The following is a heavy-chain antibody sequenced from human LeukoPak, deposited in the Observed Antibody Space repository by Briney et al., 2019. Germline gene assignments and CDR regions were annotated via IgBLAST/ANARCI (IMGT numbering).Heavy chain of an antibody. CDR2: IKQDGSEK. CDR1: GFIFSSYW. CDR3: ARVSSTHYYFDY. D-gene: IGHD2-2*01. Sequence: GGSLRLSCAACGFIFSSYWMSWVRQTPGKGLEWVANIKQDGSEKYYVDSVKGRFTISRDNAKNSLSLQMNSLRAEDTAVYYCARVSSTHYYFDYWGQGTLVTVSS. V-gene: IGHV3-7*01. J-gene: IGHJ4*02.